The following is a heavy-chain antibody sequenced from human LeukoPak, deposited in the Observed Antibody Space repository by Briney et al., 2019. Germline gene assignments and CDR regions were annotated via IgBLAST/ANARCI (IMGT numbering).Heavy chain of an antibody. D-gene: IGHD2-21*01. CDR2: ISNSDGST. V-gene: IGHV3-23*01. CDR3: AKAPVTTCRGAYCYPFDY. Sequence: GGSLRLSCAASGFTFSSYAMSWVRQAPGKGLEWVSTISNSDGSTYYADSVKGRFTISRDSSKNTLFLQMNRLRPEDAAVYYCAKAPVTTCRGAYCYPFDYWGQGTLVTVSS. J-gene: IGHJ4*02. CDR1: GFTFSSYA.